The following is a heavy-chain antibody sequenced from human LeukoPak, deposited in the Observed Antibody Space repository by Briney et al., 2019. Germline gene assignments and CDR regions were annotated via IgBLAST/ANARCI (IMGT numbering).Heavy chain of an antibody. CDR2: IHYSGST. CDR1: GGSISNHY. CDR3: ARDFGRGYCSTTSCFVPWFDP. V-gene: IGHV4-59*11. J-gene: IGHJ5*02. D-gene: IGHD2-2*01. Sequence: SETLSLTCTVSGGSISNHYWSWIRQPPGKGLKWIGYIHYSGSTNYNPSLKSRVTISVDTSKNQFSLKLTSVTAADTAVYYCARDFGRGYCSTTSCFVPWFDPWGQGTLVTVSS.